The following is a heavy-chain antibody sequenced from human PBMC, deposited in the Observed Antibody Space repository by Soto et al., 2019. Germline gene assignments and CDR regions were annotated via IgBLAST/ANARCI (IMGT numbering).Heavy chain of an antibody. CDR1: GFTFSSYS. CDR2: FRTGGDGFTT. J-gene: IGHJ4*02. Sequence: GGSLRLSCAVSGFTFSSYSLSWVRQAAGKELEWCSGFRTGGDGFTTYYADSVKGRFTISRDNSKNTLLMQMNSLRDEDTAIYYCAQKVNSGSGSQYFEDWGQGTLVTLSS. D-gene: IGHD3-10*01. V-gene: IGHV3-23*01. CDR3: AQKVNSGSGSQYFED.